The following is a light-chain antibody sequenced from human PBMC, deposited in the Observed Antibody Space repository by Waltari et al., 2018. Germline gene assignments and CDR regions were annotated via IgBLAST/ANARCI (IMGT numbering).Light chain of an antibody. CDR2: GKN. V-gene: IGLV3-19*01. J-gene: IGLJ1*01. Sequence: SSELTQDPAVSVALGQTVRITCQGDSLRTYYATRYRQKPGQAPLLVMYGKNNRPSGIPDRFSGSYSGDTASLTITGAQAEDEADYYCNSRDSNGNPFVFGPATKVTVL. CDR3: NSRDSNGNPFV. CDR1: SLRTYY.